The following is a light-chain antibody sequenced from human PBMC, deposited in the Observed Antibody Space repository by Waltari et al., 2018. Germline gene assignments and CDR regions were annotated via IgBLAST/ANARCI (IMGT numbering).Light chain of an antibody. CDR1: EGLYRD. CDR2: TAS. Sequence: DVQMTQSLSSLSASVGDSVTITCQASEGLYRDLNWFQQIQGQAPRLLIHTASKLETGVTSRFSGSGSGTEYSLTISSLQPEDVATYYCQQYDRIPNTFGQGTKVEIK. CDR3: QQYDRIPNT. V-gene: IGKV1-33*01. J-gene: IGKJ2*01.